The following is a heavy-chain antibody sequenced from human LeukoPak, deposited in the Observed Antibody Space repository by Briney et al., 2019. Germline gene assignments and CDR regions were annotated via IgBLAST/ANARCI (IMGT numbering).Heavy chain of an antibody. D-gene: IGHD3-22*01. Sequence: PGGSLRLSCAASGFTVSSNYMSWVRQAPGKGLEWVSVIYSGGTTYYADSVKGRFTISRDNSKNTLYLQMNSLRAEDTAVYYCAKPIVVAPNWLDPWGQGTLVTVSS. V-gene: IGHV3-66*04. J-gene: IGHJ5*02. CDR2: IYSGGTT. CDR3: AKPIVVAPNWLDP. CDR1: GFTVSSNY.